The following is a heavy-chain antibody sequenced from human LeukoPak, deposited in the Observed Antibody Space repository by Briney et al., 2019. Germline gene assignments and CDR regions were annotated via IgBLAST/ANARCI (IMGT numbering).Heavy chain of an antibody. CDR3: ARDELAVAKKGFLDS. J-gene: IGHJ4*02. Sequence: GRSLRLSCAASGFIFSSYGMHWVRQAPGKGMEWVAVIWYDGSNKYYADSVKGRFTISRDNSKNTLYLQVNSLRDEDTAVYYCARDELAVAKKGFLDSWGQGTLVTVSS. CDR1: GFIFSSYG. V-gene: IGHV3-33*01. D-gene: IGHD6-19*01. CDR2: IWYDGSNK.